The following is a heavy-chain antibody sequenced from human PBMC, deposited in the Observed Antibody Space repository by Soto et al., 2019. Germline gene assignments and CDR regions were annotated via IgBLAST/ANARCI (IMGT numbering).Heavy chain of an antibody. J-gene: IGHJ2*01. Sequence: PGGSLRLSCAASGFTFRSYAMSWVRQAPGKGLEWVSGISGSGINTHYADSVKGRFTVSRDNSKSTLYLQMNSLRAEDTAVYNCAKEPVGPDWYFDLWGRGTLVTVSS. CDR1: GFTFRSYA. CDR2: ISGSGINT. CDR3: AKEPVGPDWYFDL. V-gene: IGHV3-23*01.